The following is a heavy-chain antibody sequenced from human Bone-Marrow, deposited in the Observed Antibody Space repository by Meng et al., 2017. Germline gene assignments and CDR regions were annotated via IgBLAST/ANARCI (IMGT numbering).Heavy chain of an antibody. CDR3: ARGFTLGYSYVDDAFDI. J-gene: IGHJ3*02. Sequence: LRLSCTVSGGSISSGSYYWSWIRQPAGKGLEWIGRIYTSGSINYNPSLKSRVTISVDTSKNQFSLKLSSVTAADTAVYYCARGFTLGYSYVDDAFDIWGQGTMVTVSS. CDR1: GGSISSGSYY. CDR2: IYTSGSI. D-gene: IGHD5-18*01. V-gene: IGHV4-61*02.